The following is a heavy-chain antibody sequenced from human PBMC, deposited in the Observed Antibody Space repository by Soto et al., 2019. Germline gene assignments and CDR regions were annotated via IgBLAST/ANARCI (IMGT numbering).Heavy chain of an antibody. J-gene: IGHJ5*02. V-gene: IGHV3-23*01. CDR2: ISAGGDIA. Sequence: GGSLRLSCVVSGFSFSTSGMSWVRQAPGKGLEWVSGISAGGDIADYADSVKGRFTISRDNSKNTLYLQMNSLRAEDTAVYYCARHPERIAQIGWFDPWGQGTLVTVSS. CDR1: GFSFSTSG. D-gene: IGHD6-13*01. CDR3: ARHPERIAQIGWFDP.